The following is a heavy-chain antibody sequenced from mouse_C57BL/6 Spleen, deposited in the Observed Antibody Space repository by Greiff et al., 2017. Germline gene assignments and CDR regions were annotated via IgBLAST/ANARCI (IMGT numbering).Heavy chain of an antibody. D-gene: IGHD1-1*02. J-gene: IGHJ3*01. Sequence: QVQLQQPGAELVKPGASVQLSCKASGYTFTSYWMHWVKQRPGQGLEWIGMIHPNSGSTNYNEKFKSKATLTVDKSSSTAYMQLSSLTSEDSAVYYCARGTMALAYWGQGTLVTVSA. CDR3: ARGTMALAY. V-gene: IGHV1-64*01. CDR1: GYTFTSYW. CDR2: IHPNSGST.